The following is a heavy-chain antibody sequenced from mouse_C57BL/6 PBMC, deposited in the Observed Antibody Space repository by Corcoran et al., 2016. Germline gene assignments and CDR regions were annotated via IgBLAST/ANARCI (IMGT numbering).Heavy chain of an antibody. V-gene: IGHV1-9*01. D-gene: IGHD2-1*01. CDR3: ARKVLLWSCAY. J-gene: IGHJ3*01. CDR2: ILPGSGST. CDR1: GYTFTGYC. Sequence: QVQLQQSGAELMKTGASVKLSCKATGYTFTGYCIEWVKKRPGHGLEWIGEILPGSGSTNYNEKFKGKATFTEDTSSNTAYMQLSSLTTEDSAIYYCARKVLLWSCAYWGQGTLVTVSA.